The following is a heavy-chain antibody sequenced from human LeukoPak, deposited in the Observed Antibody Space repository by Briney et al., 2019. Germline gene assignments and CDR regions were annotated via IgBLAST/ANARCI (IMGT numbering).Heavy chain of an antibody. J-gene: IGHJ5*02. D-gene: IGHD1-26*01. V-gene: IGHV4-34*01. CDR1: GGSFSAYY. CDR2: INHSGTT. Sequence: KPSETLYLTCAVYGGSFSAYYWSWIRQPPGKGLEWIGEINHSGTTNYNPSLKSRVTISVDTSKNQFSLKVSSVTAADTAVYYCARGWKDPRYSGSYWFDPWGQGTLVTVSS. CDR3: ARGWKDPRYSGSYWFDP.